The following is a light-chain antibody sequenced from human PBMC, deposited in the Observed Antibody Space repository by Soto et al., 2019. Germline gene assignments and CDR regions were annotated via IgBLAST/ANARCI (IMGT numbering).Light chain of an antibody. V-gene: IGKV3-15*01. Sequence: IVMTQSPATLSVSPGERVTLSCRASQNIYSNIAWYQQRPGQAPRLLIYRASTRATGLPARFSGSGSGTDFTLTISSLQSEDFTVYFCLQYHNLWAFGQGTKVEIK. CDR3: LQYHNLWA. J-gene: IGKJ1*01. CDR2: RAS. CDR1: QNIYSN.